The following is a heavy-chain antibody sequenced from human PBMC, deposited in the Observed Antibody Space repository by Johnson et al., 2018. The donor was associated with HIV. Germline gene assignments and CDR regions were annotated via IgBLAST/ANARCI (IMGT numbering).Heavy chain of an antibody. CDR1: GFTFSSYE. D-gene: IGHD5-12*01. J-gene: IGHJ3*02. Sequence: VQLVESGGGLVQPGGSLRLSCAASGFTFSSYEMNWVRQAPGKRLEWVSSITWNGGTTGSADSVKGRFTISRDNAKNSLYLQMNSLRAEDTALYYCAKEGRYVEGAFDIWGQGTMVTVSS. V-gene: IGHV3-20*04. CDR3: AKEGRYVEGAFDI. CDR2: ITWNGGTT.